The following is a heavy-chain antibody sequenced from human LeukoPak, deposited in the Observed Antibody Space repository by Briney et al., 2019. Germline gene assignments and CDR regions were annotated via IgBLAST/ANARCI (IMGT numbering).Heavy chain of an antibody. CDR1: GFTFSDYY. CDR2: ISSSGSTI. CDR3: ARPRSSGYETLYYYYGMDV. Sequence: GGSLRLSCAASGFTFSDYYMSWIRQAPGKGLEWVSYISSSGSTIYYADSVKGRFTISRDNAKNSLYLQMNSLRAEDTAVYYCARPRSSGYETLYYYYGMDVWGQGTTVTVSS. V-gene: IGHV3-11*01. D-gene: IGHD5-12*01. J-gene: IGHJ6*02.